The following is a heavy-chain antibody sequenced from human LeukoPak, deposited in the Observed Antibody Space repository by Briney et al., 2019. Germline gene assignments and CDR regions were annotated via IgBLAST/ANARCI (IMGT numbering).Heavy chain of an antibody. D-gene: IGHD2-15*01. Sequence: SETLSLTCTVSGCSISSYYWSWIRQPPGKGLEWIGYIYYSGSTNYNPSLKSRVTISVDTSKNQFSLKLSSVTAADTAVYYCARGGSRIAWFDPWGQGTLVTVSS. J-gene: IGHJ5*02. V-gene: IGHV4-59*01. CDR1: GCSISSYY. CDR3: ARGGSRIAWFDP. CDR2: IYYSGST.